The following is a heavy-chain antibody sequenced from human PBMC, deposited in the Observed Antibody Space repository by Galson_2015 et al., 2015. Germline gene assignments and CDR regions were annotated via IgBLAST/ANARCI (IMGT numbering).Heavy chain of an antibody. CDR1: GDSVSSNSAA. V-gene: IGHV6-1*01. Sequence: CAISGDSVSSNSAAWNWIRQSPSKGLEWLGRTYYRSKWYNDYAVSVKSRITINPDTSKNQFSLRLNSVTPEDTAVYYCARSIAARKGMDVWGQGTTVTVSS. CDR2: TYYRSKWYN. CDR3: ARSIAARKGMDV. J-gene: IGHJ6*02. D-gene: IGHD6-6*01.